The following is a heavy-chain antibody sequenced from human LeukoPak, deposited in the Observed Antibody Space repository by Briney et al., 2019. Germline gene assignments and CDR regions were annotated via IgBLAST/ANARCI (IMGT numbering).Heavy chain of an antibody. V-gene: IGHV3-73*01. D-gene: IGHD6-6*01. J-gene: IGHJ4*02. CDR3: TRYGSSSGSTDY. CDR1: GFAFSDSA. CDR2: IRSKAKSYET. Sequence: GGSLRLSCAASGFAFSDSAIHWVRQASGKGLEWVGRIRSKAKSYETSYGASVEGRFTISRDDSKNTAYLQMNSLKTEDTAVYYCTRYGSSSGSTDYRGQGTLVTVSS.